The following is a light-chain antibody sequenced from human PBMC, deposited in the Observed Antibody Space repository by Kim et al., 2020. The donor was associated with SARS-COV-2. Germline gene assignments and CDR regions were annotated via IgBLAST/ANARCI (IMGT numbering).Light chain of an antibody. CDR2: EGS. V-gene: IGKV3-11*01. Sequence: PSVAPGERATLACRTGQSVNRDLAWYQQEPGQAPRILIEEGSNRATGIPARFSGSGSGTDFTITRRSLEHEEVAVYYWQGSSNWYTFGQGTKLEI. CDR1: QSVNRD. J-gene: IGKJ2*01. CDR3: QGSSNWYT.